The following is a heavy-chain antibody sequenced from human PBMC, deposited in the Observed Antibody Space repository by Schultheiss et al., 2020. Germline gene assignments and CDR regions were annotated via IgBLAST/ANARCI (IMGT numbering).Heavy chain of an antibody. J-gene: IGHJ6*04. D-gene: IGHD2-8*02. V-gene: IGHV1-8*01. CDR2: MNPNSGNT. CDR3: TTDRSCPPGTGGVCSRGDYYGMDV. Sequence: ASVKVSCKASGYTFTSYDINWVRQATGQGLEWMGWMNPNSGNTGYAQKFQGRVTMTRNTSISTAYMELSSLRSEDTAVYYCTTDRSCPPGTGGVCSRGDYYGMDVWGKGTTVTVSS. CDR1: GYTFTSYD.